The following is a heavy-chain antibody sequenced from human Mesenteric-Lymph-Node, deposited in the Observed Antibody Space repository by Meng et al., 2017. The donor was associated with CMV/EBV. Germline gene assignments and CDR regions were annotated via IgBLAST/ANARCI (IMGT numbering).Heavy chain of an antibody. D-gene: IGHD2-15*01. V-gene: IGHV3-30-3*01. J-gene: IGHJ4*02. CDR2: ISHDGSNR. Sequence: GGSLRLSCAASGFTFSNYEMNWVRQAPGKGLEWVAFISHDGSNRRYADSVKGRFTVSRDNSMNTLYLQMNSLRPEDTAVYYCASAGSGATWMLAYWGQGTLVTVSS. CDR1: GFTFSNYE. CDR3: ASAGSGATWMLAY.